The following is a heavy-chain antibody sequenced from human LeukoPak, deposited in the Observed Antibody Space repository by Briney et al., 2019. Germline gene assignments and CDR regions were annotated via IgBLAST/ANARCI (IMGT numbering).Heavy chain of an antibody. CDR2: ISSSGSTI. CDR3: AMRGSSYYYYGMDV. CDR1: GFTFSSYE. V-gene: IGHV3-48*03. D-gene: IGHD3-10*01. Sequence: GGSLRLSCAASGFTFSSYEMNWVRQAPGKGLEWASYISSSGSTIYYADSVKGRFTVSRDNAKTSLYLQMNSLRAEDTAVYYCAMRGSSYYYYGMDVWGQGTTVTVSS. J-gene: IGHJ6*02.